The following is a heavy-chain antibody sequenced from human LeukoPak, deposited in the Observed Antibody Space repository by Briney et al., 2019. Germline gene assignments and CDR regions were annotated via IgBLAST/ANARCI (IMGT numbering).Heavy chain of an antibody. D-gene: IGHD5-12*01. CDR2: IYPSGST. J-gene: IGHJ4*02. Sequence: SATLSLTCTVSGSSTGTGRYYWSWIRQPPGKGLEWIGYIYPSGSTFYNTSLKSRIAISVDTSENQYSLNLTSVTAADTVLYYCARAKVYIVADEYFFDFWGRGTLVTVSS. CDR3: ARAKVYIVADEYFFDF. V-gene: IGHV4-31*03. CDR1: GSSTGTGRYY.